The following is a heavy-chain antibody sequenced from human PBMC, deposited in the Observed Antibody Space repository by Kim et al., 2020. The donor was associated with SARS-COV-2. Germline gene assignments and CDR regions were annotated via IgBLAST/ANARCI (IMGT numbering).Heavy chain of an antibody. J-gene: IGHJ6*02. CDR1: GFTFSSYS. V-gene: IGHV3-21*01. CDR2: ISSSSSYI. D-gene: IGHD6-6*01. Sequence: GGSLRLSCAASGFTFSSYSMNWVRQAPGKGLEWVSSISSSSSYIYYADSVKGRFTISRDNAKNSLYLQMNSLRAEDTAVYYCARDLKQVRQLVFGSPVGSYYYYGMDVWGQGTTVTVSS. CDR3: ARDLKQVRQLVFGSPVGSYYYYGMDV.